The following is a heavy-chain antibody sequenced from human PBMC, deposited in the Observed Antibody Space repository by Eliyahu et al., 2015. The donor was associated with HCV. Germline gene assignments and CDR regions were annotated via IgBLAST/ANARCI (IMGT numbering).Heavy chain of an antibody. J-gene: IGHJ4*02. CDR2: ISGSGGST. D-gene: IGHD5-18*01. V-gene: IGHV3-23*01. CDR1: GFXFSSYA. CDR3: ARQDTAMVPFDY. Sequence: EVQLLESGGGLVQPGGSLRLSCAASGFXFSSYAMSWVRQAPGKGLEWVSAISGSGGSTYYADSVKGRFTISRDNSKNTLYLQMNSLRAEDTSVYYCARQDTAMVPFDYWGQGTLVTVSS.